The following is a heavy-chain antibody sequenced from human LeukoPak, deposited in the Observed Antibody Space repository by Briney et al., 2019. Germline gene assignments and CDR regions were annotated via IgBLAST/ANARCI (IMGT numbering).Heavy chain of an antibody. J-gene: IGHJ4*02. V-gene: IGHV3-53*01. D-gene: IGHD1-26*01. CDR2: IYSGGST. CDR3: ARHAGGGRYYVPFDY. Sequence: GGSLRLSCAASGFTVSSNYMSWVRQAPGKGLEWVSVIYSGGSTYYADSVKGRFTISRDNSKNTLYLQMNSLRAEDTAVYYCARHAGGGRYYVPFDYWGQGTLVTVSS. CDR1: GFTVSSNY.